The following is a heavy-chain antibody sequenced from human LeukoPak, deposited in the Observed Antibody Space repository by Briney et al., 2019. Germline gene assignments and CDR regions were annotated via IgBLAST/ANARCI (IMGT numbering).Heavy chain of an antibody. J-gene: IGHJ6*03. V-gene: IGHV3-53*01. Sequence: GGSLRLSCAASGFTVSSNYMSWVRQAPGKGLEWVSLIYSGGTTYYADSVKGRFTISRDNSKNTLYLQMNSLRAEDTAVYYCAKGGSGTYYYYMDVWGKGTTVTVSS. CDR3: AKGGSGTYYYYMDV. CDR2: IYSGGTT. D-gene: IGHD3-10*01. CDR1: GFTVSSNY.